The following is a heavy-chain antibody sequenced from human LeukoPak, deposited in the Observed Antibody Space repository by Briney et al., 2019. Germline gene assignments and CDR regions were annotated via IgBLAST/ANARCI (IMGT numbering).Heavy chain of an antibody. CDR1: GGSFSGYY. CDR3: ARGRQQWLVWGASPGTLFDP. J-gene: IGHJ5*02. D-gene: IGHD6-19*01. CDR2: INHSGST. V-gene: IGHV4-34*01. Sequence: PSEALSLTCAVYGGSFSGYYLSWIRQPPGKGLEGMGEINHSGSTNYNPSRKSGVTISVDTSKNQFSLKLSSVTAADTAVYYCARGRQQWLVWGASPGTLFDPWGQGTLVTVSS.